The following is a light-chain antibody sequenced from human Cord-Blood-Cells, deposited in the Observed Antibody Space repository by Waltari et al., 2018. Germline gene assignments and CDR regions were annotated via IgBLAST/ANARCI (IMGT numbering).Light chain of an antibody. J-gene: IGLJ3*02. CDR3: SSYTSSSTNWV. CDR2: DVS. CDR1: STDVGRYNH. V-gene: IGLV2-14*01. Sequence: QSALTQPASVSGSPGQSITISCTGTSTDVGRYNHVSWYQQHPGKAPKLMIYDVSNRPSGVSNRFSGSKSGNTASLTISGLQAEDEADYYCSSYTSSSTNWVFGGGTKLTVL.